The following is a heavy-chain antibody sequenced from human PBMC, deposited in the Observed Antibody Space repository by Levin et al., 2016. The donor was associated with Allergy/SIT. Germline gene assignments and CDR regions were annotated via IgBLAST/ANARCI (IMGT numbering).Heavy chain of an antibody. D-gene: IGHD3-3*01. CDR2: IKQDGSEK. Sequence: GESLKISCAASGFTFSSCWMSWVRQAPGKGLEWVANIKQDGSEKFYVDSVKGRLTISRDNAKNSLYLQMNNLRADDTAMYYCARGYYDFWSGYLDYFDYWGQGILVTVSS. CDR3: ARGYYDFWSGYLDYFDY. V-gene: IGHV3-7*01. J-gene: IGHJ4*02. CDR1: GFTFSSCW.